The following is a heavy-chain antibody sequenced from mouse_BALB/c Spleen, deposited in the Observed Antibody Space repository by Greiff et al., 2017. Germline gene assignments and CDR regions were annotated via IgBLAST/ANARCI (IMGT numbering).Heavy chain of an antibody. D-gene: IGHD1-1*01. V-gene: IGHV1-63*01. CDR1: GYAFTNYW. CDR3: ARTTTVVAPDWYFDV. J-gene: IGHJ1*01. Sequence: VQLVESGAELVRPGTSVKISCKASGYAFTNYWLGWVKQRPGHGLEWIGDIYPGSGNTYYNEKFKGKATLTADKSSSTAYMQLSSLTSEDSAVYFCARTTTVVAPDWYFDVWGAGTTVTVSS. CDR2: IYPGSGNT.